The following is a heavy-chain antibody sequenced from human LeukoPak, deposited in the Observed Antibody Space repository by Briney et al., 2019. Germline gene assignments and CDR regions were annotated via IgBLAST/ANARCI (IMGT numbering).Heavy chain of an antibody. J-gene: IGHJ4*02. CDR2: INPNNGDT. Sequence: ASVRVSCKASGYTFTGYYMHWARQAPGQGLEWMGWINPNNGDTNYAQKFQGSVTMTRDTSISTAYMELSTLTSDDTAVYYCARDGVGTYDYWGQGTLVTVSS. CDR3: ARDGVGTYDY. V-gene: IGHV1-2*02. D-gene: IGHD1-26*01. CDR1: GYTFTGYY.